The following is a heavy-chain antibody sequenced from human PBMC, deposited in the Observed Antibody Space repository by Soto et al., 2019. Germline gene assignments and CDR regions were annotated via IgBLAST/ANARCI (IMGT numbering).Heavy chain of an antibody. Sequence: ASVKVSCKASGGGNLRDYRTTWVRRAPGQGLEWMGGIIPKLGSANYAQNFQGRVTITADESTNTAYMELRSLRSDDTAVYYCASYSRQLLLGAFDIWGQGTMVTVSS. CDR3: ASYSRQLLLGAFDI. V-gene: IGHV1-69*13. J-gene: IGHJ3*02. CDR1: GGGNLRDYR. CDR2: IIPKLGSA. D-gene: IGHD2-15*01.